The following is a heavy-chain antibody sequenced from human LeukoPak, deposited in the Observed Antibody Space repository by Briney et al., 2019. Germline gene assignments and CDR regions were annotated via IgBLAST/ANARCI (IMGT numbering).Heavy chain of an antibody. CDR3: ARRRGYSHHPDDWYFDF. D-gene: IGHD5-18*01. V-gene: IGHV1-24*01. CDR1: GYTLTELS. CDR2: FDPEDGET. Sequence: ASVKVSCKVSGYTLTELSMHWVRQAPGKGLEWMGGFDPEDGETIYAQKFQGRVTMTRDISISTAYLELSSLRSEDTADYYCARRRGYSHHPDDWYFDFWGRGTLVTVSS. J-gene: IGHJ2*01.